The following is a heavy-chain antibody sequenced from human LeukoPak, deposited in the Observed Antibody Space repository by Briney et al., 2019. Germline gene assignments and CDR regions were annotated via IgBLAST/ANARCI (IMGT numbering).Heavy chain of an antibody. Sequence: GGSLRLSCAASGFTFSSYGMHWVRQAPGKGLEWVAVISHDGSNKYYADSVKGRFTISRGNSKNTLYLQMNSLRAEDTAVYYCAKARPGFLEWFSSDYWGQGTLVTVSS. CDR3: AKARPGFLEWFSSDY. V-gene: IGHV3-30*18. D-gene: IGHD3-3*01. CDR1: GFTFSSYG. CDR2: ISHDGSNK. J-gene: IGHJ4*02.